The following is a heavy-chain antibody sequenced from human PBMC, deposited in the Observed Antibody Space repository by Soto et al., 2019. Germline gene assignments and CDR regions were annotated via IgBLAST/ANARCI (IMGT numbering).Heavy chain of an antibody. Sequence: QVQLVQSGAEVKKPGSSVKVSCKASGGTFSSYTISGVRQAPGQGLEWMGRIIPILGIANYAQKFQGRVTITADKSTSTAYMELSSLRSEDXAVXXXXXXXXXXXXCYRDYWGQGTLVTVSS. D-gene: IGHD2-2*02. CDR2: IIPILGIA. V-gene: IGHV1-69*02. J-gene: IGHJ4*02. CDR3: XXXXXXXXXCYRDY. CDR1: GGTFSSYT.